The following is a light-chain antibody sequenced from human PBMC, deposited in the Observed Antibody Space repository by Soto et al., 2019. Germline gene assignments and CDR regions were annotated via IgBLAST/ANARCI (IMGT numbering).Light chain of an antibody. CDR3: SSYTSSSPLVV. CDR2: DVR. CDR1: SSDVGGYNH. Sequence: QSALTQPASVSGSPGQSITISCTGTSSDVGGYNHVSWYQQHPGKAPKVMIYDVRNRPSGVSNRFSGSKSGNTASLTISGLQAEDEAEYYCSSYTSSSPLVVFGGGTQLTVL. J-gene: IGLJ2*01. V-gene: IGLV2-14*01.